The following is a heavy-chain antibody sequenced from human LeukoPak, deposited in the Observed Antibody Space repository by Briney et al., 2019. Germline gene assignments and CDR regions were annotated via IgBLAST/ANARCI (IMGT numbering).Heavy chain of an antibody. V-gene: IGHV3-23*01. J-gene: IGHJ4*02. D-gene: IGHD3-22*01. Sequence: PGGSLRLSCAASGFTFSSYAMSWVPQAPGKGLEWVSAISGSGGSTYYADSVKGRFTISRDNSKNTLYLQMNSLRAEDTAVYYYARVYYYDSSGYFGYWGQGTLVTVSS. CDR2: ISGSGGST. CDR1: GFTFSSYA. CDR3: ARVYYYDSSGYFGY.